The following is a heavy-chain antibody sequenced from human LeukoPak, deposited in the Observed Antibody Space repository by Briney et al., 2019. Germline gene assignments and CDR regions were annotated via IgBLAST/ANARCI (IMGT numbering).Heavy chain of an antibody. CDR2: ISAYNGNT. Sequence: ASVKVSCKSSGYTFTSYGISWVRQAPGQGLEWMGWISAYNGNTNYAQKLQGRVTMTTDTSTSTAYMELRSLRSDDTAVYYCAAFWSGYSDAFDIWGQGTVVTVSS. J-gene: IGHJ3*02. V-gene: IGHV1-18*01. CDR3: AAFWSGYSDAFDI. CDR1: GYTFTSYG. D-gene: IGHD3-3*01.